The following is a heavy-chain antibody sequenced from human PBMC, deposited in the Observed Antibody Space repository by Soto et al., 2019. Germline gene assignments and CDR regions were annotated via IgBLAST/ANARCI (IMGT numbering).Heavy chain of an antibody. J-gene: IGHJ6*03. CDR1: GYTFTGYY. CDR2: INPNSGGT. V-gene: IGHV1-2*04. D-gene: IGHD3-3*01. CDR3: ARGGSQFTIFGVVINPYYMDV. Sequence: VSVKVSCKASGYTFTGYYMHWVRQAPGQGLEWMGWINPNSGGTNYAQKFQGWVTMTRDTSISTAYMELSRLRSDDTAVYYCARGGSQFTIFGVVINPYYMDVWGKGTTVTVSS.